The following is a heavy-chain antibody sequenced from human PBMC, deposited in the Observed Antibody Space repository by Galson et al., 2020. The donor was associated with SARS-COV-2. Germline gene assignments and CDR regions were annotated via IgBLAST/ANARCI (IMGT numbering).Heavy chain of an antibody. J-gene: IGHJ5*02. V-gene: IGHV4-39*07. Sequence: SETLSLTYTVSGGSISSITDYWGWVRQPPGKGLEWIGSIYYTGNTYYNPSLKSRLTLSIDTSKNQFSLKLTSVTAADTAIYYCAGDRSVNWYYRWGQGTLVTVSS. CDR1: GGSISSITDY. CDR2: IYYTGNT. D-gene: IGHD1-26*01. CDR3: AGDRSVNWYYR.